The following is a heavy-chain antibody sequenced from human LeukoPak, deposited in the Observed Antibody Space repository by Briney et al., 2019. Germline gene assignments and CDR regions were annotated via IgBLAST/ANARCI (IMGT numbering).Heavy chain of an antibody. CDR2: ISSSSSYI. D-gene: IGHD3-9*01. Sequence: GGSLRLSCAASGFTFSSYSMNWVRQAPGKGLEWVSSISSSSSYIYYADSVKGRFTISRDNSKNTLYLQMNSLRAEDSGLYYCATDIRSSPLGFWGHGTLVTVSS. J-gene: IGHJ4*01. CDR1: GFTFSSYS. CDR3: ATDIRSSPLGF. V-gene: IGHV3-21*01.